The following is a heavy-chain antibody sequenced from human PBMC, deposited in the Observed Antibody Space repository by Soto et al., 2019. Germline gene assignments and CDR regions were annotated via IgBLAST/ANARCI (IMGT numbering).Heavy chain of an antibody. CDR3: AHSRDIISSFGY. CDR2: IYWDDYK. Sequence: ASGPTLVNPTQTLTLTCTFSGFSLSTHGVGVGWIRQPPGKALEWLAFIYWDDYKRYSPSLKSRLTITKDTSKNQVVLTMTNMDPVDTATYYCAHSRDIISSFGYWGQGALVTVSS. V-gene: IGHV2-5*02. CDR1: GFSLSTHGVG. D-gene: IGHD3-10*01. J-gene: IGHJ4*02.